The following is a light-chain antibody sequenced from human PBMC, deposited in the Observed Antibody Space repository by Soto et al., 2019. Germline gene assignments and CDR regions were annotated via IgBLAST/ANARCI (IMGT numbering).Light chain of an antibody. CDR3: QHYGTSLRT. J-gene: IGKJ1*01. Sequence: SVLAHAPGILSLSPGERATLSCRASQSVSGHLAWYQQKPGQAPSLLIYSVSSRATGIPARFSGSGSGTDLTLTITSLELEDFAVYYCQHYGTSLRTFGQGTKVDIK. V-gene: IGKV3-20*01. CDR2: SVS. CDR1: QSVSGH.